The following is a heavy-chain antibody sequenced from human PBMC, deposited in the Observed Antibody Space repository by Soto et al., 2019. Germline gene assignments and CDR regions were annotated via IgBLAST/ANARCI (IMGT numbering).Heavy chain of an antibody. CDR3: ARVAY. CDR2: ISSGSSDT. CDR1: GFTLSRVS. Sequence: GGSLGLSCEASGFTLSRVSMNLVRQVPGKGLEWVASISSGSSDTWYADSVKGRFIISRDNAQNSLFLQMNTLRPEDTAIYYCARVAYWGPGTQVTVSS. V-gene: IGHV3-21*01. J-gene: IGHJ4*02.